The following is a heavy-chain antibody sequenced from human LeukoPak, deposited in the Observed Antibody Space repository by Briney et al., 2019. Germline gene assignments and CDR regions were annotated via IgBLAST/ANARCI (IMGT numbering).Heavy chain of an antibody. J-gene: IGHJ3*02. V-gene: IGHV4-59*13. CDR1: GGSISSNY. CDR2: CHYSGNT. CDR3: ARSASSTSRSAFDI. Sequence: SETLSLTCTISGGSISSNYWSWIRQPPGKGLEWIGYCHYSGNTNYNPSLKSRATVSVDMSKNQFSLTLNSVTAADTAVYYCARSASSTSRSAFDIWGQGTRVTASS.